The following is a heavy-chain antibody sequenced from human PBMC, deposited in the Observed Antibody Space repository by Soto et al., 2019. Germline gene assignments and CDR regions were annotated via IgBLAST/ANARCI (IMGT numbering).Heavy chain of an antibody. Sequence: DEQLVESGGGSLQPGGSLRLSCAASGFSFRNYGMTWVRQSPGKGLEWVSLISSGGGSTDYADSVKGRFTISRDNSQNMLFLQMTGLRRDDTALYYCAKLKGGLGRFYGMDAWGQGTMVIVSS. CDR3: AKLKGGLGRFYGMDA. V-gene: IGHV3-23*04. CDR2: ISSGGGST. CDR1: GFSFRNYG. J-gene: IGHJ6*02. D-gene: IGHD3-3*01.